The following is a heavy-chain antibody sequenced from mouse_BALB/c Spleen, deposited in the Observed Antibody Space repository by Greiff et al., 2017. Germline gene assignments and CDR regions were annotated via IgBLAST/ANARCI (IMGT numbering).Heavy chain of an antibody. D-gene: IGHD2-3*01. J-gene: IGHJ3*01. CDR3: ARGWLPPWFAY. CDR1: GFNIKDTY. Sequence: VQLQQSGAELVKPGASVKLSCTASGFNIKDTYMHWVQQRPEQGLEWIGRIDPANGNTKYDPKFQGKATITADTSSNTAYLQLSSLTSEDTAVYYCARGWLPPWFAYWGQGTLVTVSA. V-gene: IGHV14-3*02. CDR2: IDPANGNT.